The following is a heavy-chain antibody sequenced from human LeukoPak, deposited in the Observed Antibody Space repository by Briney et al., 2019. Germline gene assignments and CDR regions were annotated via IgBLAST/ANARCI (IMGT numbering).Heavy chain of an antibody. CDR1: GFTFSSYW. CDR3: ASSLNYYDSSGYRITIFDY. J-gene: IGHJ4*02. CDR2: IKQDGSEK. V-gene: IGHV3-7*03. D-gene: IGHD3-22*01. Sequence: GGSLRLSCAASGFTFSSYWMTWVRQAPGKGLEWVANIKQDGSEKYYVDSVKGRFAISRDNAKNSVYLQMNSLRSEDTAVYYCASSLNYYDSSGYRITIFDYWGQGTLVTVSS.